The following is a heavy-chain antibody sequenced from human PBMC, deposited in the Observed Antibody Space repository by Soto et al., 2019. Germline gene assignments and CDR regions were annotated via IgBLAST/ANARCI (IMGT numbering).Heavy chain of an antibody. D-gene: IGHD3-10*01. CDR2: IYHSGST. Sequence: PSETLSLTCAVSGGSISSGGYSWSWIQQPPGKGLEGIGYIYHSGSTNYNPSLKSRVTISVDKSKNQFSLKLSSVTAADTAVYYCARVKASGVNFDYWGQGTLVTVSS. CDR1: GGSISSGGYS. J-gene: IGHJ4*02. V-gene: IGHV4-30-2*01. CDR3: ARVKASGVNFDY.